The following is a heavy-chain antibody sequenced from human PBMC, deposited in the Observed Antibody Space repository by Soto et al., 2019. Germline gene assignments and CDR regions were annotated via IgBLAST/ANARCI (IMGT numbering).Heavy chain of an antibody. CDR2: IIPIFGTA. J-gene: IGHJ4*02. D-gene: IGHD3-10*01. V-gene: IGHV1-69*01. CDR3: ARAISGYYYGSGSYYFDY. CDR1: GGTFSSYA. Sequence: QVQLVQSGAEVKKPGSSVKVSCKASGGTFSSYAISWVRQAPGQGLEWMGGIIPIFGTANYAQKFQGRVMITADESTSTAYMELSSLRSEDTAVYYCARAISGYYYGSGSYYFDYWGQGTLVTVSS.